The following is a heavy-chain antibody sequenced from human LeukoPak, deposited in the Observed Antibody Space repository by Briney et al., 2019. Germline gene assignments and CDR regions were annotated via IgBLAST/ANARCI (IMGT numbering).Heavy chain of an antibody. V-gene: IGHV3-23*01. D-gene: IGHD1-26*01. CDR3: VTRGSSITYFPY. CDR2: LSTSGTST. Sequence: PGGSLRLSCAASGFTFKNYAMKWVRQAPGKGLEWVSGLSTSGTSTYHADSVKGRFTISRDNSKNTLHLQMNSLRAEDTAVYYCVTRGSSITYFPYWGQGTLVTVSS. CDR1: GFTFKNYA. J-gene: IGHJ4*02.